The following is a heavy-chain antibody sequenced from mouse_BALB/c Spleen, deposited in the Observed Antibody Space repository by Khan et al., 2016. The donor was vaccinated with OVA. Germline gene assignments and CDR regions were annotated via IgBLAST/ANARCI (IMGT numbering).Heavy chain of an antibody. V-gene: IGHV1-63*02. CDR2: IYPGVYYT. CDR1: GYTFTNYL. Sequence: QVQLQQSGAELLRPGTSVKMSCKAGGYTFTNYLIGWVKQKPGHGLEWIGDIYPGVYYTNYNEKFKGKATLTAEPSSSTVFMQLSSLTFEDSARYYCARYPSGYFDVWGAGTTVTVSS. CDR3: ARYPSGYFDV. J-gene: IGHJ1*01.